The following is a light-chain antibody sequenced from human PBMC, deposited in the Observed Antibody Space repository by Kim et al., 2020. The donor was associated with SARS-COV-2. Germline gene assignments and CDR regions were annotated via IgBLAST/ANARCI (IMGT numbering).Light chain of an antibody. CDR1: KLGDKY. J-gene: IGLJ2*01. V-gene: IGLV3-1*01. Sequence: GSPGQPARITCSGDKLGDKYACWYQQKPGQSPVLVMYQNKKRPSGIPKRFSGSNSGNTATLIISGTQAMDEADYYCQAWDISTLVFGGGTQLTVL. CDR2: QNK. CDR3: QAWDISTLV.